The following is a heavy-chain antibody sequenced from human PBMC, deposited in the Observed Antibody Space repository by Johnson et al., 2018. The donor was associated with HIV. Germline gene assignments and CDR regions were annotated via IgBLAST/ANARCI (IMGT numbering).Heavy chain of an antibody. CDR2: IRYDGSNK. Sequence: QVLLLESGGGVVQPGGSLRLSCAASGFTLNSHGMHWVRQAPGKGLEWVAFIRYDGSNKYYADSVKGRFPISRDNSKNTLFLQMNSLRAEDTAVYDCAKGQEIVGATIMGGAFDIWGQGTMVTVSS. D-gene: IGHD1-26*01. CDR1: GFTLNSHG. J-gene: IGHJ3*02. V-gene: IGHV3-30*02. CDR3: AKGQEIVGATIMGGAFDI.